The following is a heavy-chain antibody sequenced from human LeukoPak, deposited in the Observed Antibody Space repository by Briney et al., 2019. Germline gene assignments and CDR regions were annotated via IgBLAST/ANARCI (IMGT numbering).Heavy chain of an antibody. D-gene: IGHD2-2*01. J-gene: IGHJ4*02. V-gene: IGHV1-69*13. CDR2: IIPIFGTA. CDR3: ARANKYCSSTSCSLGHFDY. Sequence: SVKVSCKASGGTFSSYAISWVRQAPGQGLEWMGGIIPIFGTANYAQKFQGRVTITADESTSTAYMELSSLRSEDTAVYYCARANKYCSSTSCSLGHFDYWGQGTLVTVSS. CDR1: GGTFSSYA.